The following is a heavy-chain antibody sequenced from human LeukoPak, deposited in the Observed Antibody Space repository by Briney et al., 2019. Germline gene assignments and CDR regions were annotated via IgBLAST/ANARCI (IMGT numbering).Heavy chain of an antibody. CDR1: GDTFSSYA. V-gene: IGHV1-69*13. Sequence: VASVKVSCKASGDTFSSYAISWVRQAPGQGLEWMGGIIPIFGTANYAQKFQGRVTITADESTSTAYMELSSLRSEDTAVYYCARSLITGTIYNWFDPWGQGTLVTVSS. J-gene: IGHJ5*02. D-gene: IGHD1-7*01. CDR3: ARSLITGTIYNWFDP. CDR2: IIPIFGTA.